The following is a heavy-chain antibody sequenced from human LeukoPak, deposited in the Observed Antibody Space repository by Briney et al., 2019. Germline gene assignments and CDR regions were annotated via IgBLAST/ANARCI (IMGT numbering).Heavy chain of an antibody. J-gene: IGHJ6*03. D-gene: IGHD1-1*01. V-gene: IGHV1-2*02. CDR3: ARDNEDYYYYMDV. CDR1: GYTFTGYY. CDR2: INPNSGGT. Sequence: ASVKVSCKASGYTFTGYYMHWVRQAPGQGLEWMGWINPNSGGTNYAQKFQGRVTMTRDTSISTAYMELSRLRSDDTAVYYRARDNEDYYYYMDVWGKGPRSPSP.